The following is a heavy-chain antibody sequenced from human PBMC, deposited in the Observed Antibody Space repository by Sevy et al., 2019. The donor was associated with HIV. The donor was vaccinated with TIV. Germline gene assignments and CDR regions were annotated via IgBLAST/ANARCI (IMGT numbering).Heavy chain of an antibody. CDR2: MNPNSGNT. D-gene: IGHD6-13*01. J-gene: IGHJ6*02. CDR1: GYTFTSYD. CDR3: ARIRGSSWYYYYGMDV. Sequence: ASVKVSCKASGYTFTSYDINWVRQATGQGLEWMGWMNPNSGNTGYAQKFQGRVTMTRNTSISTAYMELSSLRSEDTAVYYCARIRGSSWYYYYGMDVWGQGTTVTVSS. V-gene: IGHV1-8*01.